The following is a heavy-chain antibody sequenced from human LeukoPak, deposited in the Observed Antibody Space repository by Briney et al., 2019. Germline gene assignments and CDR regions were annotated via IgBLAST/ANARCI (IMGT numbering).Heavy chain of an antibody. CDR3: ARHGISVWGSYRSFDL. Sequence: PSETLSLTCAVYGGSFRGYYWSWIRQPPGKGLEWIGEINHSGSTNYNPSLKSRVTISLDTSKNQFSLKLSSVTAADTAVYYCARHGISVWGSYRSFDLWGRGTLVTVSS. CDR1: GGSFRGYY. CDR2: INHSGST. V-gene: IGHV4-34*01. J-gene: IGHJ2*01. D-gene: IGHD3-16*02.